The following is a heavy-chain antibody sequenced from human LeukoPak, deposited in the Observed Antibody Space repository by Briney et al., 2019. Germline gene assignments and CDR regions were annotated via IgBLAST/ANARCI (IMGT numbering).Heavy chain of an antibody. V-gene: IGHV4-34*01. CDR1: GGSFSGYY. J-gene: IGHJ5*02. Sequence: SETLSLTCAVYGGSFSGYYWSWIRQPPGKGLEWIGEINHSGSTNYNPSLKSRVTISLDTSKNQFSLKLISVTAADTAVYYCARYSGSYYSNNWFDPWGQGTLVTVSS. D-gene: IGHD1-26*01. CDR3: ARYSGSYYSNNWFDP. CDR2: INHSGST.